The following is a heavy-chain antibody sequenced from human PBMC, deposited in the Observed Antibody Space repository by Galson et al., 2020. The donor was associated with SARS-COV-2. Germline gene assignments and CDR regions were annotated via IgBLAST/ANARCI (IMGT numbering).Heavy chain of an antibody. D-gene: IGHD2-2*01. Sequence: SETLSLTCTVSGFSISSGSYYWSWHRQPAGKGLEWTVRIYTSGNTHSNPTLKSRATIPVDTSKNQYSLKLSAVTAADTAGYYCAGGPGAIYYYDMDVWGKGTTVTISS. CDR3: AGGPGAIYYYDMDV. CDR1: GFSISSGSYY. J-gene: IGHJ6*03. V-gene: IGHV4-61*02. CDR2: IYTSGNT.